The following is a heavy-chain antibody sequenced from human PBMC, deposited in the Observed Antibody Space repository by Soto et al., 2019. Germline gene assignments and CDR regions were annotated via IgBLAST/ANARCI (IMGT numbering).Heavy chain of an antibody. CDR1: GPSFSRYA. J-gene: IGHJ6*02. V-gene: IGHV3-23*01. Sequence: PGGSLRLSCAASGPSFSRYAVSWVRQAPGRGLEWVSAISGSGGSTNYADSVKGRFTISRDNSKNTLYLQMNSLRAEDTAVYYCAKDTTVVVPDAYYGMDVWGQGTTVTVSS. D-gene: IGHD2-2*01. CDR3: AKDTTVVVPDAYYGMDV. CDR2: ISGSGGST.